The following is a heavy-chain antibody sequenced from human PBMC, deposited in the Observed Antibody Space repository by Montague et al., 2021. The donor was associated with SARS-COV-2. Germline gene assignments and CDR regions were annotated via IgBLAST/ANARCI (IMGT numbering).Heavy chain of an antibody. Sequence: SETLSLTCTVSGGSISSYYWSWNRQPPGKGLEWIGYVYNSGSTNYNPSLKSRVTISVDTSKNQFSLKLSFATAADTAVYYCARRSLGYCSGGSCYSAFDPWG. CDR1: GGSISSYY. CDR3: ARRSLGYCSGGSCYSAFDP. V-gene: IGHV4-59*01. D-gene: IGHD2-15*01. J-gene: IGHJ5*02. CDR2: VYNSGST.